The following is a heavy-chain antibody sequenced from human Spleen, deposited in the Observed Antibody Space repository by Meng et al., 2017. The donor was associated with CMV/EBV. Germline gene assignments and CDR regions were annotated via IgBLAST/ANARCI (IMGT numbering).Heavy chain of an antibody. Sequence: GSLRLSCAVYGGSFSGYYWRWIRQPPGKGLEWIGEINHSGSTNYNPSLKSRVTISVDTSKNQFSRKLSSVTAADTAVYYCARGVRDIVVVPAARRWFDPWGQGTLVTVSS. CDR1: GGSFSGYY. J-gene: IGHJ5*02. CDR2: INHSGST. V-gene: IGHV4-34*01. CDR3: ARGVRDIVVVPAARRWFDP. D-gene: IGHD2-2*01.